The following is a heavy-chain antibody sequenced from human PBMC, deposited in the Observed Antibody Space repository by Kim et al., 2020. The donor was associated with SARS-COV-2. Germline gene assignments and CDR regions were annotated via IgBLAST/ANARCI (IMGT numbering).Heavy chain of an antibody. CDR3: ARGGKSIAARLVVL. Sequence: SETLSLTCAVYGGSFSGYYWSWIRQPPGKGLEWIGEINHSGSTNYNPSLKSRVTISVDTSKNQFSLKLSSVTAADTAVYYCARGGKSIAARLVVLWGQGTLVTVSS. D-gene: IGHD6-6*01. V-gene: IGHV4-34*01. CDR2: INHSGST. J-gene: IGHJ4*02. CDR1: GGSFSGYY.